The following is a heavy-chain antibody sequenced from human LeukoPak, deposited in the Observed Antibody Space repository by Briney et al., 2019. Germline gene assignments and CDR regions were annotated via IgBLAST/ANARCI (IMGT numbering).Heavy chain of an antibody. Sequence: GGPLTLSCTGSQLIFSKYGLNWLRQSPGKGLEWISSITRSGNNIDYADSVRGRFPLSRDNAKNSLFLHMNSLRVEDTAVYYCARLTIYDDTDYWGQGTLVTVSS. CDR3: ARLTIYDDTDY. CDR2: ITRSGNNI. J-gene: IGHJ4*02. CDR1: QLIFSKYG. V-gene: IGHV3-11*04. D-gene: IGHD3-3*01.